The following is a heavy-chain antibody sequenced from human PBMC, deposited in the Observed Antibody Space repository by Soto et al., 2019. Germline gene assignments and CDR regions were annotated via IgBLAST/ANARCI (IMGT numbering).Heavy chain of an antibody. V-gene: IGHV1-18*01. CDR1: GYSFDTFG. J-gene: IGHJ2*01. CDR3: ARCYSSVGSCFTCWHFDL. Sequence: QVQVVQSGAEVKKPGASVKVACKASGYSFDTFGMSWVRQAPGQGLEWMGWISIEKGDTNSAQKFQDRVTMTTDTATSTADMELRSLTSDDTAVYYCARCYSSVGSCFTCWHFDLWGRGTLVTVSS. D-gene: IGHD2-15*01. CDR2: ISIEKGDT.